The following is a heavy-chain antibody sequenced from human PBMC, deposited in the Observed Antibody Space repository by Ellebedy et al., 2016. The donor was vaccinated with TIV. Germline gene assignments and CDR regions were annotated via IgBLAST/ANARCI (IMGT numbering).Heavy chain of an antibody. CDR1: GGSISSYY. J-gene: IGHJ6*02. Sequence: SETLSLTXTVSGGSISSYYWSWIRQHPGKGLEWIGYIYYSGSTYYNPSLKSRVTISVDTSKNQFSLKLSSVTAADTAVYYCARLLRVRGELSLGIYGMDVWGQGTTVTVSS. CDR2: IYYSGST. D-gene: IGHD3-10*01. V-gene: IGHV4-59*08. CDR3: ARLLRVRGELSLGIYGMDV.